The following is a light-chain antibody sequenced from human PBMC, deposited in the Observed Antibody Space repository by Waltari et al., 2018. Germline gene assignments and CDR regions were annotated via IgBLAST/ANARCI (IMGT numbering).Light chain of an antibody. J-gene: IGKJ1*01. CDR3: QHYVRLPVT. CDR1: QSVGRS. Sequence: EIVLTQSPGTLSLSPGERATLSCGASQSVGRSLAWYQQKPGRDPRLLLYDASSRATGIPDRFSGSGFGTDFSLTISRLEPEDFAVYYCQHYVRLPVTFGQGTKVEIK. CDR2: DAS. V-gene: IGKV3-20*01.